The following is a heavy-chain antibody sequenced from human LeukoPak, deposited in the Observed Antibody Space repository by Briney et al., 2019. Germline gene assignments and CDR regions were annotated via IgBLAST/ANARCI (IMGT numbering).Heavy chain of an antibody. Sequence: GGSLRLSCAASGFTFSTYWMSWVRQTPGKGLEWIANKKQDGTEKYYVVSVKGRFTISRDNAKNSLYLQMNSLRAEDTAVYYCARHLTGGYTFDVWGQGTLVSVSS. CDR1: GFTFSTYW. D-gene: IGHD3-10*01. J-gene: IGHJ3*01. CDR2: KKQDGTEK. V-gene: IGHV3-7*04. CDR3: ARHLTGGYTFDV.